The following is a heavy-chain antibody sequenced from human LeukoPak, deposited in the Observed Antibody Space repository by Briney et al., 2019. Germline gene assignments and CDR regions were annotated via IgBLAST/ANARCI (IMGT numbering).Heavy chain of an antibody. CDR1: GGTFSSYA. D-gene: IGHD6-13*01. J-gene: IGHJ3*02. V-gene: IGHV1-69*04. CDR2: IIPILGIA. Sequence: ASVKVSCKASGGTFSSYAISWVRQAPGQGLEWMGRIIPILGIANYAQKFQGRVTITADKSTSTAYMELSSLRSEDTAVYYCARDDWQQLVGGAFDIWGQGTMVTVSS. CDR3: ARDDWQQLVGGAFDI.